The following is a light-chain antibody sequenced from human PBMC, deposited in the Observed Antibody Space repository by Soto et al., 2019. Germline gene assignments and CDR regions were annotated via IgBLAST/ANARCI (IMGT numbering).Light chain of an antibody. CDR3: QQYNNWPLT. Sequence: EIVLTQSPDTLSVSPGERATLSCRASQSISRTLAWYQQKSGQPPRLLIYDASTRATGCPARFSGSGSGTEFTLTISSLQSEVFAVYYCQQYNNWPLTVGGGTTVEIK. CDR1: QSISRT. V-gene: IGKV3D-15*01. CDR2: DAS. J-gene: IGKJ4*01.